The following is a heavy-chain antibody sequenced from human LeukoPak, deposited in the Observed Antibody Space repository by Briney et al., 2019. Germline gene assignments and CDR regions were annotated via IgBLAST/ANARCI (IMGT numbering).Heavy chain of an antibody. D-gene: IGHD1-26*01. CDR3: ARPLHNSGSYYY. CDR1: GGSISSSSYY. V-gene: IGHV4-39*01. CDR2: IYYSGST. J-gene: IGHJ4*02. Sequence: SETLSLTCTVSGGSISSSSYYWGWIRQPPGKGLEWIGSIYYSGSTYYNPSLKSRVTISVDTSKNQFSLKLSSETAADTAVYYCARPLHNSGSYYYWGQGTLVTVSS.